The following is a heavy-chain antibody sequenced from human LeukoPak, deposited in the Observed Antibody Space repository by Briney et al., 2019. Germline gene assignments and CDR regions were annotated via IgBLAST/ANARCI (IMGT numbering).Heavy chain of an antibody. CDR2: ISSSGSTI. CDR3: LAGYDILTGYYDAYYYYGMTS. J-gene: IGHJ6*04. D-gene: IGHD3-9*01. Sequence: GGSLRLSCAASGFTFSSYEMNWVRQAPGKGLEWVSYISSSGSTIYYADSVKGRFTISRDNAKNSLYLQMNSLRAEDTAVYYCLAGYDILTGYYDAYYYYGMTSGAKGPRSPSPQ. V-gene: IGHV3-48*03. CDR1: GFTFSSYE.